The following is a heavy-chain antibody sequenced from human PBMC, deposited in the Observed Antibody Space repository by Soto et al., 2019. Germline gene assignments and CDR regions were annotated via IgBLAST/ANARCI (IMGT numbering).Heavy chain of an antibody. CDR1: GGSFSGYY. CDR3: AREGCTNGVCYPYYARPWFDP. V-gene: IGHV4-34*01. Sequence: KPSETLSLTCAVYGGSFSGYYWSWIRQPPGKGLEWIGEINHSGSTNYNPSLKSRVTISVDTSKNQFSLKLSSVTAADTAVYYCAREGCTNGVCYPYYARPWFDPWGQGTLVTVSS. D-gene: IGHD2-8*01. J-gene: IGHJ5*02. CDR2: INHSGST.